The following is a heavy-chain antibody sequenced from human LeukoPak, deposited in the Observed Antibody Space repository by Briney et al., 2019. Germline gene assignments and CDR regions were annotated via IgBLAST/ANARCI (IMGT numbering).Heavy chain of an antibody. CDR3: AKGLGRWLQFSLPYYYGMDV. D-gene: IGHD5-24*01. CDR2: ISYDGSNK. J-gene: IGHJ6*02. Sequence: GGSLRLSCAASGFTFSSYGMHWVRQAPGKGLEWVAVISYDGSNKYYADSVKGRFTISRDNSKNTLYLQMNSLRAEDTAVYYCAKGLGRWLQFSLPYYYGMDVWGQGTTVTVSS. V-gene: IGHV3-30*18. CDR1: GFTFSSYG.